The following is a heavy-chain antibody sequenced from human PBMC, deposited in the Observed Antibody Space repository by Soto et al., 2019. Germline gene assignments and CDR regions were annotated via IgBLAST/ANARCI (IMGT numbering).Heavy chain of an antibody. Sequence: PGESMKLSCKGSGYSFTSYWISWVRQMPGKGLEWMGRIDPSDSYTNYSPSFQGHVTISADKSISTAYLQWSSLKASDTAMYYWSIHYDYGSSGRMEGCGRGTTVTGSS. CDR3: SIHYDYGSSGRMEG. CDR1: GYSFTSYW. V-gene: IGHV5-10-1*01. J-gene: IGHJ6*02. CDR2: IDPSDSYT. D-gene: IGHD3-22*01.